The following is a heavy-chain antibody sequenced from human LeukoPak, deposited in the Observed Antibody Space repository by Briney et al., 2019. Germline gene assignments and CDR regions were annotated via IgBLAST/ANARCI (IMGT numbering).Heavy chain of an antibody. V-gene: IGHV3-21*01. J-gene: IGHJ4*02. D-gene: IGHD1-26*01. CDR3: ARAGGPFDY. Sequence: LDLFSSISTTSTYISYADSVKGRFTISRDNAKNSLYLQMNSLRAEDTAVYYCARAGGPFDYWGQGTLVTVSS. CDR2: ISTTSTYI.